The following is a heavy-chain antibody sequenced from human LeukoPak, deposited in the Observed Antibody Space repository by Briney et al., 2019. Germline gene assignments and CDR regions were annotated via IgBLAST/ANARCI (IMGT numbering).Heavy chain of an antibody. V-gene: IGHV1-2*02. J-gene: IGHJ4*02. D-gene: IGHD3-10*01. CDR3: ARAPYYGSGSYYNGLLFDS. CDR1: GYTFTGYY. CDR2: INPNSGGT. Sequence: ATVKVSCKASGYTFTGYYMHWVRQAPGQGLEWMGWINPNSGGTNYAQKFQGRVTMTRDMSTSTVYMELSSLRSEDTAVYYCARAPYYGSGSYYNGLLFDSWGQGTLVTVSS.